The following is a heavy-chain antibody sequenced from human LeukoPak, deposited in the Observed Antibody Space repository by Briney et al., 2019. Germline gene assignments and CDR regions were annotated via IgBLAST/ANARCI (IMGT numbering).Heavy chain of an antibody. CDR2: IIPIVGTT. D-gene: IGHD3-10*01. CDR3: AAYYYASGTFPQAMDV. Sequence: GASVKVSCKTSGDTFSSYTFSWVRLAPGHGPEWMGRIIPIVGTTNYAQEFQGRVTITADESTNTAYMELSGLRSEDTAVYYCAAYYYASGTFPQAMDVWGSGTTVTVSS. J-gene: IGHJ6*04. CDR1: GDTFSSYT. V-gene: IGHV1-69*13.